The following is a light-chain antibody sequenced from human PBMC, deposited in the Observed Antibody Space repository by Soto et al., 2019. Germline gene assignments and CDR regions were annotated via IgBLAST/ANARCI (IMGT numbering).Light chain of an antibody. CDR1: QRINTN. Sequence: ETLMTQSPANLSLSPGETATLSCRAGQRINTNLAWYQQKVGQAPRLLIYGASARATGIPDRFSGSASGTDFTLTISRLEPEDFAVYYRQQYGSSPVTFGGGTKVDIK. CDR3: QQYGSSPVT. J-gene: IGKJ4*01. CDR2: GAS. V-gene: IGKV3-20*01.